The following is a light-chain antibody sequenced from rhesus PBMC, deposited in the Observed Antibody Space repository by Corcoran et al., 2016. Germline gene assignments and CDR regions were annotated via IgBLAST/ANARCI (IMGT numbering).Light chain of an antibody. V-gene: IGLV2S9*01. CDR1: SSDIGGYDG. Sequence: QAAPTQSPSVSGSPGQSVTISCTGTSSDIGGYDGVSWYQQFSGTAPRLLIHDVRKRASGVSDRFSGSKSGKTASLTISGLQPEDEAEYFCCSYRSGNSYVFGSGTKLTVL. J-gene: IGLJ6*01. CDR3: CSYRSGNSYV. CDR2: DVR.